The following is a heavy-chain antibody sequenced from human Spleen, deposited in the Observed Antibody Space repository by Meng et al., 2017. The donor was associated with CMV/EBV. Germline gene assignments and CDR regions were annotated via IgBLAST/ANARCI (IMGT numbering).Heavy chain of an antibody. Sequence: ASGYNFTGYYIHWVRQAPGQGLEWMGGIHTNTGSTKYAQKFQGRVTMTRDTSINTAYMELSRLRSDDTAIFYCARVIAVAGAAPFDFWGQGTLVTVSS. J-gene: IGHJ4*02. D-gene: IGHD6-19*01. CDR3: ARVIAVAGAAPFDF. CDR2: IHTNTGST. V-gene: IGHV1-2*02. CDR1: GYNFTGYY.